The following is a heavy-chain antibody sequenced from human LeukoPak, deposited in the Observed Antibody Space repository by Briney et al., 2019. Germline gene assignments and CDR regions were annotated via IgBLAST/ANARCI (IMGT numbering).Heavy chain of an antibody. J-gene: IGHJ4*02. D-gene: IGHD2-21*02. V-gene: IGHV3-30*18. Sequence: PGGSLRLSCAASGFTFSDSGMHWVRQAPGKGLQWVAVVSYDGINKSYLGSVKGRFTISRDNSKNTLFLQMNSLGAEDTAVYYCAKDKSAGGDSLDYWGQGTLVTVSS. CDR1: GFTFSDSG. CDR3: AKDKSAGGDSLDY. CDR2: VSYDGINK.